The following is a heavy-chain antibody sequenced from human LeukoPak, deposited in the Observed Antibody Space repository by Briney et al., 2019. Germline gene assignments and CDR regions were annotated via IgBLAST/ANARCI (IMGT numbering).Heavy chain of an antibody. D-gene: IGHD6-13*01. V-gene: IGHV3-30*18. CDR3: AKFEGAAAGTDFDY. CDR1: GFTFSSYG. CDR2: MSYDGSNK. Sequence: GGSLRLSCAASGFTFSSYGMHWVRQAPGKGLEWVAVMSYDGSNKYYADSVKGRFTISRDNSKNTLYLQMNSLRAEDTAVYYCAKFEGAAAGTDFDYWGQGTLVTVSS. J-gene: IGHJ4*02.